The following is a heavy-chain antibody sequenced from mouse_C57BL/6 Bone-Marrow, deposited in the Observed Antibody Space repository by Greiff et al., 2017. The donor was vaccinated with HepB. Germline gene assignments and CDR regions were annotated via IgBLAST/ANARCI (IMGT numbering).Heavy chain of an antibody. Sequence: QVQLQQPGTELVKPGASVKLSCKASGYTFTSYWMHWVKQRPGQGLEWIGNINPSNGGTNYNEKFKSKATLTVDKSSSTAYMQLSSLTSEYSAVYYCARGIYYGSPYFDYWGQGTTLTVSS. D-gene: IGHD1-1*01. V-gene: IGHV1-53*01. CDR2: INPSNGGT. J-gene: IGHJ2*01. CDR1: GYTFTSYW. CDR3: ARGIYYGSPYFDY.